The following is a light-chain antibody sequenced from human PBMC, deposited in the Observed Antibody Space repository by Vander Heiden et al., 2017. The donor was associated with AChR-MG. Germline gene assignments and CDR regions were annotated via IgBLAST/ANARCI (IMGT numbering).Light chain of an antibody. CDR1: QSVSNY. J-gene: IGKJ3*01. Sequence: EIVLTQSPGTLSLYPGERATLSCRASQSVSNYLAWYQQKPGQAPRLLIYDASNRATGIPARFSGSGSGTDFTLTISSLEPEDFAVYYCQQRSKWPFTFGHGTKVDIK. CDR2: DAS. CDR3: QQRSKWPFT. V-gene: IGKV3-11*01.